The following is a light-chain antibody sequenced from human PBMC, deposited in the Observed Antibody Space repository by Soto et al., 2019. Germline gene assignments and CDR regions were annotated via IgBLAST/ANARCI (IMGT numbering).Light chain of an antibody. Sequence: ANLSVYAGDIDLVCCRASQSVGSDLAWYQQKPGQAPRLLIYGASTRATCIPARFSCSGSGTYCTLTSTSLQAEDVAFYYFYQYSSTPLTFGGGTKVDIK. V-gene: IGKV3-15*01. J-gene: IGKJ4*01. CDR2: GAS. CDR3: YQYSSTPLT. CDR1: QSVGSD.